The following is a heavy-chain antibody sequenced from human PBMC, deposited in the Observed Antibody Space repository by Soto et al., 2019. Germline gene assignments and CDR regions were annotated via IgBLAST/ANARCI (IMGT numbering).Heavy chain of an antibody. J-gene: IGHJ6*02. CDR1: GGSISSYY. D-gene: IGHD5-18*01. V-gene: IGHV4-59*01. Sequence: SETLSLTCTVSGGSISSYYWSWIRQPPGKGLEWIGYIYYSGSTNYNPSLKSRVTISVDTSKNQFSLKLSPVTAADTAVYYCARGGYSYGYYYYGMDVWGQGTTVTVSS. CDR3: ARGGYSYGYYYYGMDV. CDR2: IYYSGST.